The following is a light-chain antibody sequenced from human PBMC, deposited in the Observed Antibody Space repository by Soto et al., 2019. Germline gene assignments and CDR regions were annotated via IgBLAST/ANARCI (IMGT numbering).Light chain of an antibody. CDR2: LNSDGIH. CDR1: SGHSTYA. V-gene: IGLV4-69*01. CDR3: QSCDTGIHRV. Sequence: QPVLAQSPSASASLGASVKLTCTLSSGHSTYAIAWPQQQPEKGPRYLMILNSDGIHTKGYGIPDRFSGSSSGAERYLSISSLQSEDEADYYCQSCDTGIHRVFGGGTKLTVL. J-gene: IGLJ2*01.